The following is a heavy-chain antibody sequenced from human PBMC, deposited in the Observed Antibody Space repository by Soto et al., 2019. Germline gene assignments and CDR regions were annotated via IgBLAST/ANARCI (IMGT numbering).Heavy chain of an antibody. CDR3: AKEGGITMIVDALDY. Sequence: QVQLVESGGGVVQPGRSLRLSCAASGFTFSSCGMHWVRQAPGKGLEWVAVISYDGSNKYYADSVKGRFTISRDNSKNTLYLQMNSLRAEDTAVYYCAKEGGITMIVDALDYWGQGTLVTVSS. D-gene: IGHD3-22*01. V-gene: IGHV3-30*18. CDR2: ISYDGSNK. J-gene: IGHJ4*02. CDR1: GFTFSSCG.